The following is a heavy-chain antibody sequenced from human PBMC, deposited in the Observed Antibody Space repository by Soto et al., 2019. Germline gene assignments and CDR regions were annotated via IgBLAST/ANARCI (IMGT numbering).Heavy chain of an antibody. V-gene: IGHV1-24*01. J-gene: IGHJ5*02. Sequence: GASVKVSCKVSGYTLTELSMHWVRQAPGKGLEWMGGFDPEDGETIYAQKFQGRVTMTEDTSTDTAYMELSSLRSEDTAVYYCATDQEKMNCISTSCYWYSWFDPWGQGTLVTVSS. CDR3: ATDQEKMNCISTSCYWYSWFDP. CDR1: GYTLTELS. CDR2: FDPEDGET. D-gene: IGHD2-2*01.